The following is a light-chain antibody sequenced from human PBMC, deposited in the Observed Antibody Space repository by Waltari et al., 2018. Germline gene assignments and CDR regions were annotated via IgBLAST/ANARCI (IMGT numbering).Light chain of an antibody. CDR3: SSYTSSSTLWV. CDR1: SSDVGGYSY. CDR2: DVR. V-gene: IGLV2-14*01. J-gene: IGLJ3*02. Sequence: QSALTQPASLSGSPGQSLTLSCTGTSSDVGGYSYVSWYQQHPGKAPKLTIHDVRNRPSRLPNRCSGSQSGHTASLTISGLQAEDEADYYCSSYTSSSTLWVFGGGTQLTVL.